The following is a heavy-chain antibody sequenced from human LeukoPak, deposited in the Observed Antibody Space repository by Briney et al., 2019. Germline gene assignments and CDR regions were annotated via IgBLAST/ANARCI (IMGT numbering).Heavy chain of an antibody. CDR1: GYIFTAFY. J-gene: IGHJ3*01. CDR2: INPDSGDT. D-gene: IGHD3-9*01. CDR3: ARAIFWNHGGFDV. V-gene: IGHV1-2*06. Sequence: ASVKVSCEASGYIFTAFYIHWVRQTPGQGLEWMGRINPDSGDTDYAPRFQGRFTLTRDTSISTAYIVLSGLTSDDTAVYYCARAIFWNHGGFDVWGQGTVVTVSS.